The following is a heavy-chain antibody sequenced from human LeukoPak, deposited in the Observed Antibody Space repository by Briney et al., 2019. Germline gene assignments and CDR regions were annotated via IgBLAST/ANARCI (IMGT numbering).Heavy chain of an antibody. D-gene: IGHD4-17*01. Sequence: PSETLSLTCTVSGGSISTSSYYWGWIRQPPGKGLEWIGSIYYTGSTYYNPSLKSRVTISVDTSNNQFSLKLSSVTAADTAVYYCARHPPTTVTGRWTFDIWGQGTMVTVSS. CDR1: GGSISTSSYY. V-gene: IGHV4-39*01. CDR2: IYYTGST. J-gene: IGHJ3*02. CDR3: ARHPPTTVTGRWTFDI.